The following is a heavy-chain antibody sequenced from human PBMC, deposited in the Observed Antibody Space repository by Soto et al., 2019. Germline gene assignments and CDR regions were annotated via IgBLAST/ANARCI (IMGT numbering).Heavy chain of an antibody. CDR2: LYYSGNT. CDR1: GGSISNYY. V-gene: IGHV4-59*08. J-gene: IGHJ5*02. CDR3: ARHSSSTRGWFDP. Sequence: QVQLQESGPGLVKPSETLSLTCTVSGGSISNYYWSWIRQPPGKGLEWIGYLYYSGNTNYNPSLRSRVTIAVDTSKNQWSLKLPSVTAADTAVYYCARHSSSTRGWFDPWGQGTLVTVSS. D-gene: IGHD6-13*01.